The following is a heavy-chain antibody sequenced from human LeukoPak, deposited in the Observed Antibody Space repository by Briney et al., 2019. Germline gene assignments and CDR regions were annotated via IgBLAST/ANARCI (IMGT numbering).Heavy chain of an antibody. J-gene: IGHJ3*02. CDR1: GFTFSNYA. V-gene: IGHV3-64*04. CDR3: ARVYYYDSSGYLGSGAFDI. CDR2: ISSNGGST. D-gene: IGHD3-22*01. Sequence: PGGSLRLSCSASGFTFSNYAMHWVRQAPGKGLEHVSAISSNGGSTYYADSVTGRFTISRDNSKNSLYLQMNSLRAEDTAVYYCARVYYYDSSGYLGSGAFDIWGQGTMVTVSS.